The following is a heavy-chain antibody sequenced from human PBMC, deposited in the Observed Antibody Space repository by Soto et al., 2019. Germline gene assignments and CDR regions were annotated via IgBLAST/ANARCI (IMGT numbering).Heavy chain of an antibody. CDR2: INHSGST. V-gene: IGHV4-34*01. D-gene: IGHD3-9*01. CDR1: GGSFSGYY. CDR3: ARSVRYFERYYYYGMDV. Sequence: PSETLSLTCAVYGGSFSGYYWSWIRQPPGKGLGWIGEINHSGSTNYNPSLKSRVTISVDTSKNQFSLKLSSVTAADTAVYYCARSVRYFERYYYYGMDVWGQGTTVTVSS. J-gene: IGHJ6*02.